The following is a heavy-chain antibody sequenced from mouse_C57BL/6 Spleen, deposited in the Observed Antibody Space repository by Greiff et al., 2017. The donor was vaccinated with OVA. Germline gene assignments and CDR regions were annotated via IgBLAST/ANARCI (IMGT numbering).Heavy chain of an antibody. CDR3: ARWVVFDY. Sequence: VQLQQPGAELVRPGSSVKLSCKASGYTFTSYWMDWVKQRPGQGLEWIGNIYPSDSETHYNQKFKDKATLTVDKSSSTAYMQLSSLTSEDSAVXYCARWVVFDYWGQGTTLTVSS. CDR1: GYTFTSYW. J-gene: IGHJ2*01. V-gene: IGHV1-61*01. CDR2: IYPSDSET.